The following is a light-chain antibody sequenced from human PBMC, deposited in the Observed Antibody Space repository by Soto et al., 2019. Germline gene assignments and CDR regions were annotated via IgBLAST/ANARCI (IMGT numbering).Light chain of an antibody. CDR1: SSDVGGYNY. J-gene: IGLJ1*01. CDR2: DVS. V-gene: IGLV2-14*01. Sequence: QSALTQPAPVSGSPGQSIAISCTGTSSDVGGYNYVSWYQQHPGKVPKLIIYDVSNRPSGVSNRFSGSKSGNTASLTISGLQADDEADYYCCSFTRSITRYVFGTGTKVTVL. CDR3: CSFTRSITRYV.